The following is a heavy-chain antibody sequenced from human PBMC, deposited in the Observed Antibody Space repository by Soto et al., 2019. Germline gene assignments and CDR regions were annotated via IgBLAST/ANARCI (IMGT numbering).Heavy chain of an antibody. V-gene: IGHV4-59*01. CDR1: GGSMTTYY. J-gene: IGHJ4*02. CDR2: VYSSGST. CDR3: ARSTWNYYHY. D-gene: IGHD1-7*01. Sequence: SETLSLTYTVSGGSMTTYYWSWIRQPPGKGLEWIGYVYSSGSTDYNPSLKSRVTISVDTSNNQFSLKLSSVTTADTAVYYCARSTWNYYHYWGQGTLVTVSS.